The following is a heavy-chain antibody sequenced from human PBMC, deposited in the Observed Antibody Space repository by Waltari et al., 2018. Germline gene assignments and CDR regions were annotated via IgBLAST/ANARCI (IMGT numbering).Heavy chain of an antibody. D-gene: IGHD2-8*02. CDR2: INHSGYT. Sequence: QVHLQQWGAGLLKPSETLSLTCAVSGGSLSGYFWTWFRQPPGKGPEWLGEINHSGYTNYNPSLKSRVTISIDTSKNQVSLKLRSVTAADTAMYYCARGLREGSWTGDLFYYHHYGMDVWGQGTTVTVSS. CDR3: ARGLREGSWTGDLFYYHHYGMDV. V-gene: IGHV4-34*02. J-gene: IGHJ6*02. CDR1: GGSLSGYF.